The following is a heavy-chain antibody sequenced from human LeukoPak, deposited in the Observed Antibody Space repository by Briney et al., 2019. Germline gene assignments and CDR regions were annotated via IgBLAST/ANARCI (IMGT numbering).Heavy chain of an antibody. D-gene: IGHD3-10*01. J-gene: IGHJ3*02. CDR2: INPSGGRT. CDR1: GYTFTSYY. CDR3: VRDGEVIIKPAASFPHDAFDI. Sequence: ASVKVTCKASGYTFTSYYMHWVRQAPGQGLEWMGIINPSGGRTNYAPKFQGRVTMTRDTATSTVYMELSSLRSEDTAVYYCVRDGEVIIKPAASFPHDAFDIWGQGTMVIVSS. V-gene: IGHV1-46*01.